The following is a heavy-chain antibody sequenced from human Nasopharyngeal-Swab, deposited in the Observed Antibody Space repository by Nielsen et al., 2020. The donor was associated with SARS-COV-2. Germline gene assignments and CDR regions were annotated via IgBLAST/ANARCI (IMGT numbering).Heavy chain of an antibody. CDR1: GFIFSTYA. Sequence: GGSLRLSCAASGFIFSTYAMHWVRQAPGKGLEWVALISYDGSSNYYAHSVKGRFTISRDNSKNTLYLQMNSLRGEDTAVCYCARPARRGLNWFDPWGQGTLVTVSS. CDR2: ISYDGSSN. V-gene: IGHV3-30-3*01. D-gene: IGHD3-22*01. J-gene: IGHJ5*02. CDR3: ARPARRGLNWFDP.